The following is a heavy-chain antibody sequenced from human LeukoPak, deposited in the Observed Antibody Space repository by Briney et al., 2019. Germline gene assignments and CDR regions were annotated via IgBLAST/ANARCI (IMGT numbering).Heavy chain of an antibody. Sequence: GGSLRLSCAASGFTFSSYEMNWVRQAPGKGLEWVSYISSSGSTIYYADSVKGRFTISRDNSKNTLYLQMNSLRAEDTAVYYCAKQLLWFGELSHFDYWGQGTLVTVSS. CDR3: AKQLLWFGELSHFDY. CDR2: ISSSGSTI. J-gene: IGHJ4*02. D-gene: IGHD3-10*01. CDR1: GFTFSSYE. V-gene: IGHV3-48*03.